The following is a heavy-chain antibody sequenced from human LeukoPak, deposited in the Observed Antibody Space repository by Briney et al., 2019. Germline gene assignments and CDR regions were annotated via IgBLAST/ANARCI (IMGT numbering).Heavy chain of an antibody. CDR3: ARAIAVAGYYYYGMDV. Sequence: ASVKVSCKASGYTFTSYGISWVRQAPGQGLEWTGWISAYNGNTNYAQKLQGRVTMTTDTSTSTAYMELRSLRSDDTAVYYCARAIAVAGYYYYGMDVWGQGTTVTVSS. CDR1: GYTFTSYG. V-gene: IGHV1-18*01. J-gene: IGHJ6*02. CDR2: ISAYNGNT. D-gene: IGHD6-19*01.